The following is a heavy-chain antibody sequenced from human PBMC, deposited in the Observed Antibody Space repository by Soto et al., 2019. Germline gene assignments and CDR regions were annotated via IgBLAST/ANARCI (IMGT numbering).Heavy chain of an antibody. CDR2: IYHSGST. J-gene: IGHJ6*02. CDR1: GGSTSSGGYS. CDR3: ARDKGMNYNYYGMDV. Sequence: SETLSLTCTVSGGSTSSGGYSWSWIRQPPGKGLEWIGYIYHSGSTYYNPSLKSRVTISVDRSKNQFSLKLSSVTAADTAVYYCARDKGMNYNYYGMDVWGQGTTVTVSS. V-gene: IGHV4-30-2*01.